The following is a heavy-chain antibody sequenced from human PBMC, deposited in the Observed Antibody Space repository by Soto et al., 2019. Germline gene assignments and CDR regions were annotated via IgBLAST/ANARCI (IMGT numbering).Heavy chain of an antibody. V-gene: IGHV3-74*01. CDR3: AREAGYCSRTSCYRRAFDT. CDR2: INTDGDTS. CDR1: GFTFSGHW. Sequence: EVQLVESGGDLVQPGGSLRLSCAASGFTFSGHWMHWVRQVPGKGLEWVSRINTDGDTSGYADSVKGRFAISRDNAKNTLFLQMNGLRAEESAVYYCAREAGYCSRTSCYRRAFDTWGQGTTVSVSS. J-gene: IGHJ3*02. D-gene: IGHD2-15*01.